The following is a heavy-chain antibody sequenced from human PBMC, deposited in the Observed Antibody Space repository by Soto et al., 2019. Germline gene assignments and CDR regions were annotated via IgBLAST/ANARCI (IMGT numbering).Heavy chain of an antibody. CDR3: TRGASGYGNFDY. CDR2: INSDGSSI. CDR1: GFSFSTW. Sequence: EVQLVESGGGVVQPGGSLRLSCAASGFSFSTWMHWVRQAPGKGLEWLSRINSDGSSISYADSVKCRFTVSRDNAKNTLYLQINSLTAEDTAVYYCTRGASGYGNFDYWGQGVLLTVSS. J-gene: IGHJ4*02. D-gene: IGHD5-12*01. V-gene: IGHV3-74*01.